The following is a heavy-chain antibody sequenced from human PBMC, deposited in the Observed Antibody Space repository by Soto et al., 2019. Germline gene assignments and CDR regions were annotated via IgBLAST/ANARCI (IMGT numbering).Heavy chain of an antibody. Sequence: LVMLALTCSVWGGCSCRWWLSCIRQPAGKGLDWIGYIYYSGSTNYNPSLKSRVTISVDTSKNQFSLKLSSVTAADTAVYYCARVLGRSGGSCYSDCGSWFDPSGQGTLVTVSS. D-gene: IGHD2-15*01. CDR2: IYYSGST. V-gene: IGHV4-59*01. CDR1: GGCSCRWW. J-gene: IGHJ5*02. CDR3: ARVLGRSGGSCYSDCGSWFDP.